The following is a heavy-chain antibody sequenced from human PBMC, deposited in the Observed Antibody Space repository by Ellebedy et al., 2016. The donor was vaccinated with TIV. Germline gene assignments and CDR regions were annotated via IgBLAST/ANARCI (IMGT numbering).Heavy chain of an antibody. CDR2: INPSGGTT. CDR1: GYTFTNYY. CDR3: AKGIQGYCSGGTCYPNFDC. V-gene: IGHV1-46*01. J-gene: IGHJ4*02. D-gene: IGHD2-15*01. Sequence: AASVKVSCKASGYTFTNYYMHWVRQAPGQGLEWMGIINPSGGTTSYAQKFQGRVTMTRDTSSSTVHMELSSLRSEDTAVYYCAKGIQGYCSGGTCYPNFDCWGQGTLVTVSS.